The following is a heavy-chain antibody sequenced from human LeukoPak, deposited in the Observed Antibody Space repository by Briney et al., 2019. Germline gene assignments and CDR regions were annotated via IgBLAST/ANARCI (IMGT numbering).Heavy chain of an antibody. Sequence: SETLSLTCTVSGGSISIYYWSWIWQPAGKGLEWIWRIYISGSTNYNPSLKSRVTMSVDTSKNQFSLKLSSVTAADTAVYYCARSSRELLWFGELSHAFDYWGQGTLVTVSS. V-gene: IGHV4-4*07. CDR1: GGSISIYY. CDR3: ARSSRELLWFGELSHAFDY. D-gene: IGHD3-10*01. CDR2: IYISGST. J-gene: IGHJ4*02.